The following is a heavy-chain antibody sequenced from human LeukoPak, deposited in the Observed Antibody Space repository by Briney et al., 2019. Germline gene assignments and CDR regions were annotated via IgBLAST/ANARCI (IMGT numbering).Heavy chain of an antibody. CDR3: ARFPQGAGE. D-gene: IGHD7-27*01. J-gene: IGHJ4*02. CDR2: IKPRSGDT. Sequence: ASVKVSCKASGYTFTDYYMHWVRQAPGQGLEWMGWIKPRSGDTNYAQKFQGRVTMTRDTSISTAYMELSSLKSDDTAVYYCARFPQGAGEWGQGTLVTVSS. CDR1: GYTFTDYY. V-gene: IGHV1-2*02.